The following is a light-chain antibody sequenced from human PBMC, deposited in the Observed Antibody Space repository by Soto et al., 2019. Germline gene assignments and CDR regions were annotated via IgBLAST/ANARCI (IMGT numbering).Light chain of an antibody. CDR3: QQCRYWPLT. J-gene: IGKJ4*01. CDR2: DAS. V-gene: IGKV3-15*01. CDR1: QNVYNN. Sequence: EIVMTQSPATLSVSPGEGATLSCKASQNVYNNLAWYQQRPGQPPRLLIYDASTRATGISARYSGSGYGTAFTLTISSLQSEDFAVYFCQQCRYWPLTFGGGTKVEIK.